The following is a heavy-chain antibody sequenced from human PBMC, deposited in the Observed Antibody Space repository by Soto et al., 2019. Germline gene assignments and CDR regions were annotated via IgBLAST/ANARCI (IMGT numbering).Heavy chain of an antibody. CDR3: AKSFSEYNYGKFAN. CDR2: ISARGDNT. CDR1: GFTFSSHA. V-gene: IGHV3-23*01. D-gene: IGHD5-18*01. J-gene: IGHJ4*02. Sequence: EVRLLESGGGLVQPGGSLRLSCAAAGFTFSSHAMSWVRQAPGKGLEWVSGISARGDNTYYADSVKGRFTISRGISKNTRYLQMNSLRAEEPAVYYCAKSFSEYNYGKFANWGQETLVT.